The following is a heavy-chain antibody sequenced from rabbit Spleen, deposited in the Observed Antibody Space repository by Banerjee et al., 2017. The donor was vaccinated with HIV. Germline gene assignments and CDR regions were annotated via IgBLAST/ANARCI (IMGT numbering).Heavy chain of an antibody. J-gene: IGHJ4*01. V-gene: IGHV1S45*01. CDR3: ARDLVGVIGWNFGW. CDR2: IDTGFGATT. Sequence: EQLEESGGGLVKSEGSLTLACTASGFSFSGTYYMCWVRQAPGKGLEWIACIDTGFGATTYYASWAKGRFTISRTSSTTVTLRMTSLTAADTATYFCARDLVGVIGWNFGWWGPGTLVTVS. D-gene: IGHD1-1*01. CDR1: GFSFSGTYY.